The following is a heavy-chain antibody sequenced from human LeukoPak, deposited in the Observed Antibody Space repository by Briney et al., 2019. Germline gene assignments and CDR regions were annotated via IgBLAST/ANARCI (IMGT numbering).Heavy chain of an antibody. CDR1: GGPFSGYY. CDR3: ARGHVLAERPLGY. J-gene: IGHJ4*02. D-gene: IGHD2-15*01. Sequence: SSETLSLTCAVYGGPFSGYYWSWIRRPPGKGLEWIGEINHSGTTNYNASLKSRVTISVDTSKNQFSLKLNSVTAADTAVYYCARGHVLAERPLGYWGQGTLVTVSS. V-gene: IGHV4-34*01. CDR2: INHSGTT.